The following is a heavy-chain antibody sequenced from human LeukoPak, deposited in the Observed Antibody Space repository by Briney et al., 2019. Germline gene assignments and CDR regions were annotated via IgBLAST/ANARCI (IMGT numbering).Heavy chain of an antibody. D-gene: IGHD2-2*01. J-gene: IGHJ4*02. V-gene: IGHV3-48*01. CDR3: ARVKGYQLPVDY. CDR1: GYTFSSYN. CDR2: ISSSSRTI. Sequence: PGGSLRLSCAASGYTFSSYNMNWVRQAPGKGLEWISYISSSSRTIYYADSVKGRFTISRDNAENSLYLQMNSLRAEDTAVYYCARVKGYQLPVDYWGQGTLVTVSP.